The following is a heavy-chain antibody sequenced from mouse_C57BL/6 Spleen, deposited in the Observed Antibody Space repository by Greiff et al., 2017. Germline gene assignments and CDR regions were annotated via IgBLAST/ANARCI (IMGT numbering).Heavy chain of an antibody. CDR2: IYPGDGDT. V-gene: IGHV1-82*01. D-gene: IGHD3-1*01. CDR3: ARSGERGGYFDV. Sequence: QVQLQQSGPELVKPGASVKISCKASGYAFSSSWMNWVKQRPGKGLEWIGRIYPGDGDTNYNGKFKGKATLTADKSSSTAYMQLSSLTSEDSAVGVCARSGERGGYFDVWGTGTTVTVSS. CDR1: GYAFSSSW. J-gene: IGHJ1*03.